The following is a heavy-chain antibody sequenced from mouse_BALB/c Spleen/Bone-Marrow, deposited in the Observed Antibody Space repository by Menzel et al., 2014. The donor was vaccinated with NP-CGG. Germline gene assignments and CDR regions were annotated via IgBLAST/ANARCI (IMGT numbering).Heavy chain of an antibody. V-gene: IGHV1-7*01. Sequence: VQLQESGAELAKPGASVKMPCKASGYTFTSYWMHWVKQRPGQGLEWIGYINPSTGYTEYNQKFKDKATLTADKSSSTAYMQLSSLTSEDSAAYYCERSGDYGQSDYWGQGTTLTVSS. J-gene: IGHJ2*01. D-gene: IGHD2-4*01. CDR1: GYTFTSYW. CDR3: ERSGDYGQSDY. CDR2: INPSTGYT.